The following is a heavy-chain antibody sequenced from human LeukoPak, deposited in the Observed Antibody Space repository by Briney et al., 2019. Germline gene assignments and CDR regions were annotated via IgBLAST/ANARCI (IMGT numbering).Heavy chain of an antibody. CDR2: IRSKANSYAT. D-gene: IGHD2-21*02. Sequence: GGSLRLSCAASGFPFSGSAMHWVRQASGKGLEWVGRIRSKANSYATAYAASVKGRFTISRDDSKNTAYLQMNSLKTEDTAVYYCTRQAYCGGDCSDHYYYYGMDVWGQGTTVTVSS. CDR1: GFPFSGSA. CDR3: TRQAYCGGDCSDHYYYYGMDV. J-gene: IGHJ6*02. V-gene: IGHV3-73*01.